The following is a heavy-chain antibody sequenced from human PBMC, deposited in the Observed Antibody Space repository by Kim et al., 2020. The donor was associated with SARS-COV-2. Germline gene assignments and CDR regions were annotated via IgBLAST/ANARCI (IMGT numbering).Heavy chain of an antibody. Sequence: SVKVSCKASGGTFSSYAISWVRQAPGQGLEWMGRIIPILGIANYAQKFQGRVTITADKSTSTAYMELSSLRSEDTAVYYCACNDYGENWFDPWGQGTLVTVSS. CDR3: ACNDYGENWFDP. CDR1: GGTFSSYA. J-gene: IGHJ5*02. CDR2: IIPILGIA. V-gene: IGHV1-69*04. D-gene: IGHD4-17*01.